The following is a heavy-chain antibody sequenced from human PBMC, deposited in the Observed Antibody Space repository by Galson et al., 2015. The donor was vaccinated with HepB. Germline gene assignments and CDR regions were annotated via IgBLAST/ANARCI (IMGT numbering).Heavy chain of an antibody. CDR3: ANLAIGMLYYHYYMDV. CDR2: ISPDGINQ. CDR1: GFTFGRYG. Sequence: SLRLSCAASGFTFGRYGMHWVRQAPGKGLEWVALISPDGINQKYIDSVKGRFTIARDNSKNTLYRPMSSLRGDDTAVYYCANLAIGMLYYHYYMDVWGKGTTVTVSS. D-gene: IGHD1-26*01. V-gene: IGHV3-30*18. J-gene: IGHJ6*03.